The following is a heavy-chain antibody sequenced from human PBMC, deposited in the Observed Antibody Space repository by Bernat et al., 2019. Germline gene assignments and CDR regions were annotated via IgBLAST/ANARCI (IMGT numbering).Heavy chain of an antibody. CDR2: ISYDGSNK. D-gene: IGHD6-19*01. CDR1: GFTFSSYA. CDR3: ARFGYSSGHAFDI. J-gene: IGHJ3*02. V-gene: IGHV3-30*01. Sequence: QVQLVESGGVVVQPGRSLRLSCAASGFTFSSYAMHWVRQAPGKGLEWVAVISYDGSNKYYADSVKGRFTISRDNSKNTLYLQMNSLRAEDTAVYYCARFGYSSGHAFDIWGQGTMVTVSS.